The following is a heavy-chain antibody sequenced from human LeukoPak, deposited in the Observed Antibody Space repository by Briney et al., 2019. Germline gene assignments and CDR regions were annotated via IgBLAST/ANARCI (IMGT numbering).Heavy chain of an antibody. D-gene: IGHD3-22*01. CDR2: INPNSGGT. CDR3: AREGAYYDSSGYQNAFDI. J-gene: IGHJ3*02. V-gene: IGHV1-2*02. CDR1: GYTFTGYY. Sequence: ASVKVSCKASGYTFTGYYMHWVRQAPGQGLEWMGWINPNSGGTNYAQKFQGRVTMTRDTSISTAYMELSRLRSDDTGVYYCAREGAYYDSSGYQNAFDIWGQGTMVTVSS.